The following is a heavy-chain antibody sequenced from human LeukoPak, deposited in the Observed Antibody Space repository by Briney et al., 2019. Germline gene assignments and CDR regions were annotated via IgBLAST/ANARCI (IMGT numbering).Heavy chain of an antibody. CDR2: IRYDGSNK. V-gene: IGHV3-30*02. CDR3: AKGPHGWFTYFDY. CDR1: GFTFSSYG. Sequence: GGSLRLSCAASGFTFSSYGMHWVRQAPGKGLEWVAFIRYDGSNKYYADSVKGRFTISRDNSKNTLYLQMDSLRAEDTTVYYCAKGPHGWFTYFDYWGQGTLVTVSS. D-gene: IGHD3-10*01. J-gene: IGHJ4*02.